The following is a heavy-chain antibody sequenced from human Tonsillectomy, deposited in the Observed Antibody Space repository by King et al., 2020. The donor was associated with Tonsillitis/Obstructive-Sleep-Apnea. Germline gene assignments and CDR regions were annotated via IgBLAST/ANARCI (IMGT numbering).Heavy chain of an antibody. Sequence: VQLQESGPGLVKPSETLSLTCTVSGGSVSSGSYYWSWIRQPPGKGLEWIGYIYYSGSTNYNPSLKSRFTISVDTSKNQFSLKLSSVTAADTAVYYCARVSHDYGDLYFDYWGQGTLVTVSS. D-gene: IGHD4-17*01. CDR1: GGSVSSGSYY. V-gene: IGHV4-61*01. J-gene: IGHJ4*02. CDR2: IYYSGST. CDR3: ARVSHDYGDLYFDY.